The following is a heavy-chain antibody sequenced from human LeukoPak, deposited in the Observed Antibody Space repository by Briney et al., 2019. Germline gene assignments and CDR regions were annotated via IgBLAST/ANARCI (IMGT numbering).Heavy chain of an antibody. V-gene: IGHV3-48*01. CDR3: ARDTRSITIFGVDFDY. Sequence: PGGSLRLSCAASGVTFSSYSMNWVRQAPGKGLEWVSYISSSSSTIYYADSVKGRFTISRDNAKNSLYLQMNSLRAEDTAVYYCARDTRSITIFGVDFDYWGQGTLVTVSS. CDR2: ISSSSSTI. CDR1: GVTFSSYS. D-gene: IGHD3-3*01. J-gene: IGHJ4*02.